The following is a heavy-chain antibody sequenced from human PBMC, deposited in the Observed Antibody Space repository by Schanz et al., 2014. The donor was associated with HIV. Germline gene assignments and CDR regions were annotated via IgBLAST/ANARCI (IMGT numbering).Heavy chain of an antibody. Sequence: QVQLVESGGGVVQPGRSLRLSCAVSGFTFSNYAMHWVRQAPGKGLEWVAVISYEGSNKYYADSVKGRFTISRDNSKNTLYLQMNSLRAEDTAVYYCAKVARWDYYGMDVWGQGTTVTVSS. CDR2: ISYEGSNK. CDR3: AKVARWDYYGMDV. CDR1: GFTFSNYA. J-gene: IGHJ6*02. V-gene: IGHV3-30-3*01.